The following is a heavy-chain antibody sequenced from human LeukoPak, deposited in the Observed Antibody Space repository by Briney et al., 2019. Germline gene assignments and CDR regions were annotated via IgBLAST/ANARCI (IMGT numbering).Heavy chain of an antibody. CDR1: DDSLSSSNYY. CDR3: ARADCSSTSCYSGSWFDP. Sequence: SEPLSLTCTVSDDSLSSSNYYWAWIRQPPGKGLEWIGSLYYTGSTYYSPSLKSRATISVDRSKNQFSLKLSSVTAADTAVYYCARADCSSTSCYSGSWFDPWGQGTLVTVSS. D-gene: IGHD2-2*01. J-gene: IGHJ5*02. V-gene: IGHV4-39*07. CDR2: LYYTGST.